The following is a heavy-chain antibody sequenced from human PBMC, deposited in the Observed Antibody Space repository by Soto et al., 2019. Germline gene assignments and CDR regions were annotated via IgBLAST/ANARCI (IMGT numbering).Heavy chain of an antibody. CDR2: IDPSDSYT. CDR3: ARTPYCGGGSCYSQGFDYYDSSGYYLPDY. J-gene: IGHJ4*02. CDR1: GYSFTSYW. Sequence: GESLKISCKGSGYSFTSYWISWVRQMPGKGLEWMGRIDPSDSYTNYSPSFQGHVTISADKSISTAYLQWSSLKASDTAMYYCARTPYCGGGSCYSQGFDYYDSSGYYLPDYWGQGTLVTVSS. D-gene: IGHD3-22*01. V-gene: IGHV5-10-1*01.